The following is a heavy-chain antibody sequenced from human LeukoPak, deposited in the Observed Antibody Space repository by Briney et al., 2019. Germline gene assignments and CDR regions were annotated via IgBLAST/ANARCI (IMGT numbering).Heavy chain of an antibody. V-gene: IGHV6-1*01. D-gene: IGHD3-10*01. J-gene: IGHJ5*02. CDR2: TYYRSKWYN. CDR1: GDRACSDSAS. CDR3: ARGQPRYGSGSYYSPYNWFDP. Sequence: SHTLSHMCGIFGDRACSDSASWNWIRESSSRDLEWLGRTYYRSKWYNDYAVSVKSRITINPDTSKNQFSLQLNSVTPEDTAVYYCARGQPRYGSGSYYSPYNWFDPWGQGTLVTVSS.